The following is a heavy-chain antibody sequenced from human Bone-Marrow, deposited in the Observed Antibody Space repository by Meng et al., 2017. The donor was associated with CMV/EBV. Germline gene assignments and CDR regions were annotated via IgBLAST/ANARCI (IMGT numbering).Heavy chain of an antibody. CDR1: GGSISSSS. CDR3: ARVKRVLVVSAAIGPYGMDV. V-gene: IGHV3-30*03. J-gene: IGHJ6*02. Sequence: LSLTCTVSGGSISSSSYYWGWIRQPPGKGLEWMAVISYDGKKKSYADSVKGRITISRDNSKNTLHLQMNSLRPEDTAMYYCARVKRVLVVSAAIGPYGMDVWGQGTTVTVSS. D-gene: IGHD2-2*01. CDR2: ISYDGKKK.